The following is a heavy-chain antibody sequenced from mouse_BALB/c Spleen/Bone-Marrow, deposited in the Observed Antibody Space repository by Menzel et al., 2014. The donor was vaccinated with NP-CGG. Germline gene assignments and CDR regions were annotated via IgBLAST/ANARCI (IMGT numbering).Heavy chain of an antibody. Sequence: VQLQQSGPELVKPGASVRISCKAAGYTFTSYYIHWVKQRPGQGLEWIGWIYPGNVNTKYNEKFKGKATLTAGKSSSTAYIQLSSLTSEDSAVYFCAREANWNFDYWGQGTTLTVSS. CDR3: AREANWNFDY. V-gene: IGHV1S56*01. J-gene: IGHJ2*01. CDR1: GYTFTSYY. D-gene: IGHD4-1*01. CDR2: IYPGNVNT.